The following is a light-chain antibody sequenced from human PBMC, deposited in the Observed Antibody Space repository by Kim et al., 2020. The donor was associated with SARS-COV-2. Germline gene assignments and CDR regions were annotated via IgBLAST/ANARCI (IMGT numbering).Light chain of an antibody. Sequence: GHSVTISCTGTSSDVGGYNDVSWYQQHPGKAPKAMIYDVNKRPSGVPDRFSGSKSGNTASLTISGLQAEDEADYYCSSYAGTYSWVFGGGTKLTVL. V-gene: IGLV2-11*01. CDR2: DVN. J-gene: IGLJ3*02. CDR1: SSDVGGYND. CDR3: SSYAGTYSWV.